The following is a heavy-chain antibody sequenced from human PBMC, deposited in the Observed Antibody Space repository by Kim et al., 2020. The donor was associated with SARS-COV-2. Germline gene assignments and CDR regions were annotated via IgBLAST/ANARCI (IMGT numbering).Heavy chain of an antibody. CDR1: GGSISSYY. CDR3: AKYYYGSGSYSSPGWFDP. J-gene: IGHJ5*02. Sequence: SETLSLTCTVSGGSISSYYWSWIRQPPGKGLEWIGYIYYSGSTNYNPSLKSRVTISVDTSKNQFSLKLSSVTAADTAVYYCAKYYYGSGSYSSPGWFDPWGQGTLVTVSS. D-gene: IGHD3-10*01. V-gene: IGHV4-59*01. CDR2: IYYSGST.